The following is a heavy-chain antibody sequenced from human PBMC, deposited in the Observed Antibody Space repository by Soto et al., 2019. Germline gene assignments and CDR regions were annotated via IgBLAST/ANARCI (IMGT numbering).Heavy chain of an antibody. CDR1: GYTFSSYG. D-gene: IGHD6-19*01. CDR2: ISGYSGHT. Sequence: QLQLVQSGAEVKKPGASVKVSCKASGYTFSSYGISWVRQAPGQGLEWMGWISGYSGHTYYAQKFQGRVTMTTDTSTNTVYMELRSLRSDDTAVYYCAREWDNKSEHSSGWYDDFWGQGTLVTVSS. V-gene: IGHV1-18*01. CDR3: AREWDNKSEHSSGWYDDF. J-gene: IGHJ4*02.